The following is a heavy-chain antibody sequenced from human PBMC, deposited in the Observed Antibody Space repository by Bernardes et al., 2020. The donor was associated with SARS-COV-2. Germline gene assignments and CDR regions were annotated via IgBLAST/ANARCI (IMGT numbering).Heavy chain of an antibody. CDR3: ATSPCSSTSCYPGLGY. Sequence: SETLSLTCAVYGGSFSGYYWSWIRQPPGKGLEWIGEINHSGSTNYNPSLKSRVTISVDTSKNQFSLKLSSVTAADTAVYYCATSPCSSTSCYPGLGYWGQGTLVTVSS. V-gene: IGHV4-34*01. CDR2: INHSGST. J-gene: IGHJ4*02. D-gene: IGHD2-2*01. CDR1: GGSFSGYY.